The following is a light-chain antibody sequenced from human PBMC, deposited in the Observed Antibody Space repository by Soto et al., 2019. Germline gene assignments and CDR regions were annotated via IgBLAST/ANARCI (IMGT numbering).Light chain of an antibody. Sequence: EIVLTQSPGTLSLSPGERATLSCRASQSISSAYFAWYQQKPGQAPRLLIFATSSRATGIPDRFSGSGSGTDFTLTISRLEPEHSAVYYCQEYGASPLYAFGQGTKLEIK. J-gene: IGKJ2*01. CDR1: QSISSAY. CDR3: QEYGASPLYA. CDR2: ATS. V-gene: IGKV3-20*01.